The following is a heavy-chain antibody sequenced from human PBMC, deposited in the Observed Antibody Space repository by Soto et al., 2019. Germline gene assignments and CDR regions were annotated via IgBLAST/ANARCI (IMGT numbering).Heavy chain of an antibody. J-gene: IGHJ4*02. CDR1: GGSISSSSYY. V-gene: IGHV4-39*01. CDR3: ASSIAAAGAPFFDY. D-gene: IGHD6-13*01. CDR2: IYYSGST. Sequence: QLQLQESGPGLVKPSETLSLTCTVSGGSISSSSYYWGWIRQPPGKGLEWIGSIYYSGSTYYNPSLKSRVTISVDTSKNQCPLKLSSVTAAETAVYYCASSIAAAGAPFFDYWGQGTLVTVSS.